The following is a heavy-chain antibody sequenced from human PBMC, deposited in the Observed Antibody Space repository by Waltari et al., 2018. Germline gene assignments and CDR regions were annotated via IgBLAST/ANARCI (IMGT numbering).Heavy chain of an antibody. V-gene: IGHV1-8*01. J-gene: IGHJ6*02. Sequence: QVQLVQSGAEVKEPGASVKVSCKASGYYFTTYDINWVRQATGQGLEWMGWMNTYSGDTDYAKSFQGRVTMTSDTSTSTAHMELSRLTSDDTAVYYCARNGVAAAGLGLDVWGQGTTVTVSS. CDR1: GYYFTTYD. D-gene: IGHD6-13*01. CDR2: MNTYSGDT. CDR3: ARNGVAAAGLGLDV.